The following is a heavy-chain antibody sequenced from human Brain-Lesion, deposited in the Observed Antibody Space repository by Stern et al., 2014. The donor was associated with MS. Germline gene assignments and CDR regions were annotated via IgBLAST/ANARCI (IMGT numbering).Heavy chain of an antibody. CDR3: AGEEDIRYCSGGSCTGNWFDP. Sequence: QVQLVESGPGLVKPSETLSLTCTVAGGSVSSTSYAWAWIRQPPGKGLEWIGTIYYSGNTYYSPSLKSRLTQYLGTSTNQFSLQLSSVTAADTAVYYCAGEEDIRYCSGGSCTGNWFDPWGQGTLVTVSS. D-gene: IGHD2-15*01. J-gene: IGHJ5*02. V-gene: IGHV4-39*02. CDR2: IYYSGNT. CDR1: GGSVSSTSYA.